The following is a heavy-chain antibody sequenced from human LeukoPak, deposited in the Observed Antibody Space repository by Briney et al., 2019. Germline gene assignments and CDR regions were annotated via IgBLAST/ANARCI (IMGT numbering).Heavy chain of an antibody. D-gene: IGHD3-22*01. V-gene: IGHV3-23*01. J-gene: IGHJ3*02. CDR2: ISGSGGST. Sequence: GGSLRLSCAASGFTFSSYAMSWVRQAPGKGLEWVSAISGSGGSTYYADSVKGRFTISRDNSKNTLYLQMNSLRAEDTAVYYCARAKAPLRDSSEGYAFDIWGQGTMVTVSS. CDR3: ARAKAPLRDSSEGYAFDI. CDR1: GFTFSSYA.